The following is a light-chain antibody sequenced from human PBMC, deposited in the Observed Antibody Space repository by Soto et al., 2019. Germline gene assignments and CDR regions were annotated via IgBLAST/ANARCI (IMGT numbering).Light chain of an antibody. CDR1: QSVSSNY. CDR2: DAS. CDR3: QQRYNWPLT. V-gene: IGKV3D-20*02. J-gene: IGKJ4*01. Sequence: IVLTQSPDTLSLSPGERATLSCRASQSVSSNYLAWYQQKLGQAPRLLIYDASRRATGIPDRFSGSGSGTDFTLTISRLEPEDFAVYYCQQRYNWPLTFGGGTKVESK.